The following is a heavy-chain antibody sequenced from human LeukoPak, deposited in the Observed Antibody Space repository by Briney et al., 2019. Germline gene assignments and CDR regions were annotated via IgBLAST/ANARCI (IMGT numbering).Heavy chain of an antibody. Sequence: SQTLSLTCTVSGGSISSGSYYWSWIRQPAGKGLEWIGRIYTSGSTNYNPSLKSRVTISVDTSKNQFSLKLSSVTAADTAVYYCAREAYYYDSSGYYDCWGQGTLVTVSS. V-gene: IGHV4-61*02. J-gene: IGHJ4*02. CDR3: AREAYYYDSSGYYDC. CDR1: GGSISSGSYY. D-gene: IGHD3-22*01. CDR2: IYTSGST.